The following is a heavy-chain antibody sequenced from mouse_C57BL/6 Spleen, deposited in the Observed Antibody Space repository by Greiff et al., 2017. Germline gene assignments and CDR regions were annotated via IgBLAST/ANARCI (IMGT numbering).Heavy chain of an antibody. Sequence: DVQLQASGPELVKPGASVKMSCKASGYTFTDYNMHWVKQSHGKSLEWIGYINPNNGGTSYNQKFKGKATLTVNKSSSTAYMELRSLTSEDSAVYYCARFITTGNWYFDVWGTGTTVTVSS. J-gene: IGHJ1*03. CDR1: GYTFTDYN. D-gene: IGHD1-1*01. CDR3: ARFITTGNWYFDV. CDR2: INPNNGGT. V-gene: IGHV1-22*01.